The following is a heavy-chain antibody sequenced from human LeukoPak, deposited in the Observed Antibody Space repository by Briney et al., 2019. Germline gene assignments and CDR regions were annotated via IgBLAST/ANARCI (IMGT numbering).Heavy chain of an antibody. CDR2: INHSGST. J-gene: IGHJ6*03. CDR3: ARGVGYSNYHGGVYYYYYMDV. Sequence: SETLSLTCAVYVRSFSVYYWSWIRQPPGKGLEWVGEINHSGSTNYNRPLKSRVTTSVDTSKNQFSLKLSSVTDADTAVYYCARGVGYSNYHGGVYYYYYMDVWGKGTTVTVSS. CDR1: VRSFSVYY. V-gene: IGHV4-34*01. D-gene: IGHD4-11*01.